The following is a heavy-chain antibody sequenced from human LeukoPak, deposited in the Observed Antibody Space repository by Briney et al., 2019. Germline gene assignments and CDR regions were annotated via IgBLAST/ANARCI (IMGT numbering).Heavy chain of an antibody. CDR3: AKDRQYYYDSRTNAFDI. D-gene: IGHD3-22*01. CDR2: IWYDGSNK. Sequence: SLRLSCAASGFTFSSYGMHWVRQAPGKGVGMVAVIWYDGSNKYYADYVKGRFNISRDNSKNTLYLQMNSMRAEDKAVYYCAKDRQYYYDSRTNAFDIWGQGTMVTVSS. J-gene: IGHJ3*02. CDR1: GFTFSSYG. V-gene: IGHV3-33*06.